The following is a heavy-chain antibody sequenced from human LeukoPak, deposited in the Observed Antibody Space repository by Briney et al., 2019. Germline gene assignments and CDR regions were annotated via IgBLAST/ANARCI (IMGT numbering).Heavy chain of an antibody. CDR1: GFTVSNNF. V-gene: IGHV3-53*01. CDR2: IYRGGTI. Sequence: GGSLRLSCAASGFTVSNNFMSWVRQAPGKGLEWVSVIYRGGTIYYADSVRGRFTISRDNSKNTLYLQMISLRAEDTAVHYCGGGDGHNHGDYWGQGTLVTVSS. J-gene: IGHJ4*02. D-gene: IGHD5-24*01. CDR3: GGGDGHNHGDY.